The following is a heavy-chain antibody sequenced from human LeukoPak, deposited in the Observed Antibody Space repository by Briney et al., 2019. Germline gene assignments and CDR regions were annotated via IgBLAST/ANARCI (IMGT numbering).Heavy chain of an antibody. D-gene: IGHD3-3*01. CDR1: GFTFSSYW. Sequence: PGGSLRLSCAASGFTFSSYWMSWVRQAPGKGLEWVANINQGGSQKHYVDSVKGRLTISRDNAKNLLYLQMESLRAEDTAVYYCAGGPGFLIDCWGQGSLVTVSS. V-gene: IGHV3-7*01. J-gene: IGHJ4*02. CDR2: INQGGSQK. CDR3: AGGPGFLIDC.